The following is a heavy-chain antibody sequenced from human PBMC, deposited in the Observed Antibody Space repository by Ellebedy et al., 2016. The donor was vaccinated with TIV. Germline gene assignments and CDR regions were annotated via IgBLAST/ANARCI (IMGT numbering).Heavy chain of an antibody. D-gene: IGHD3-9*01. CDR1: GYTLTNYG. Sequence: ASVKVSCKASGYTLTNYGINWVRQSPRQGLEWMGWISAYNGNTNYVQRFQGRVTMTTDTSTSTAYMEMRSLRSDDTAVYYCARGGDVLTGYENWFDPWGQGTLVTVSS. CDR3: ARGGDVLTGYENWFDP. V-gene: IGHV1-18*04. CDR2: ISAYNGNT. J-gene: IGHJ5*02.